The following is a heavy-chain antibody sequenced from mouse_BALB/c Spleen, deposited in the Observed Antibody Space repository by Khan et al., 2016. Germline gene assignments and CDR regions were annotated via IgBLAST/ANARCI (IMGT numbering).Heavy chain of an antibody. D-gene: IGHD1-2*01. CDR3: ARGDYGYASFTY. CDR2: INPRGDYT. V-gene: IGHV1-4*01. J-gene: IGHJ3*01. Sequence: QVQLQQSGAELARPGASVKMSCKASGYTFTSYTIQWIKQRPGQGLEWIGYINPRGDYTDYNQKFKDKATLTADKSSSTVYIQLSGLTSEDSAVYYCARGDYGYASFTYWGQGTLVTVSA. CDR1: GYTFTSYT.